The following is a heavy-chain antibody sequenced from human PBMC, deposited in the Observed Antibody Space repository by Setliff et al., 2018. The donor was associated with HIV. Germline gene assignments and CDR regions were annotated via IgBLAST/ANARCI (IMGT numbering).Heavy chain of an antibody. V-gene: IGHV3-48*01. CDR3: ARINSASLSKALDY. CDR2: ISTTTTI. J-gene: IGHJ4*02. D-gene: IGHD1-26*01. Sequence: PGGSLRLSCAASGFTFSTYSMNWVRQAPGKGLEWVSYISTTTTIIYADSVKGRFTISRDNAKNSLYLQMNSLRAEDTAVYYCARINSASLSKALDYWGQGTPVTVSS. CDR1: GFTFSTYS.